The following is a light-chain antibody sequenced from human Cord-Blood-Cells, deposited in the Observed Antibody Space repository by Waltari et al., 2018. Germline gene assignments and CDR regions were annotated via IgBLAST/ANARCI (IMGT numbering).Light chain of an antibody. Sequence: QSALTQPASVSGSPGQSITISCTGTSSDVGGYNYVSWYQQHPGKAPKLMIYDVSNRPSGVSNRCSGSKSGNTASLTISGLQAEDEADYYCSSYTSSSTWVFGGGTKLTV. J-gene: IGLJ3*02. CDR1: SSDVGGYNY. CDR3: SSYTSSSTWV. CDR2: DVS. V-gene: IGLV2-14*03.